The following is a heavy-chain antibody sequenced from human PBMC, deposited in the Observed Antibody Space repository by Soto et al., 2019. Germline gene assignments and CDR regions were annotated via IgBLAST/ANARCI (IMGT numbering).Heavy chain of an antibody. CDR3: ARGAVSADAFDI. CDR2: INPSGGST. D-gene: IGHD6-19*01. J-gene: IGHJ3*02. Sequence: ASGKVSCKASGYTFTSNYMHWVRQAPGQGLEWMGIINPSGGSTSYAQKFQGRVTMTRDTSTSTVYMELSSLRSEDTAVYYCARGAVSADAFDIWGQGTMVTVSS. V-gene: IGHV1-46*03. CDR1: GYTFTSNY.